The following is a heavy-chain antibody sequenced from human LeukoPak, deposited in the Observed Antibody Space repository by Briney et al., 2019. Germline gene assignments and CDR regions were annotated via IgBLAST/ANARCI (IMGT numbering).Heavy chain of an antibody. D-gene: IGHD2-15*01. CDR1: GFTFTSYC. CDR3: ARDSPGYCSGGSCYSQFDY. J-gene: IGHJ4*02. CDR2: IISSSYI. Sequence: PGGSLRLSCAASGFTFTSYCVHWVRQAPGKGLECVSSIISSSYISYADSVKGRFTISRDNAKNSLYLQMNSLRAEDTAVYYCARDSPGYCSGGSCYSQFDYWGQGTLVTVSS. V-gene: IGHV3-21*01.